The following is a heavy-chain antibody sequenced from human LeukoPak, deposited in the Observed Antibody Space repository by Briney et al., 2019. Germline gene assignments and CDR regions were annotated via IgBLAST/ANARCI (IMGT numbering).Heavy chain of an antibody. D-gene: IGHD6-13*01. CDR3: ARPLTFGPPYSSSWFRY. CDR1: GGSFSGYY. Sequence: PSETLSLTCAVYGGSFSGYYWSWIRQPPGKGLEWIGEINHSGSTNYNPSLKSRVTISVDTSKNQFSLKLSSVTAADTAVYYCARPLTFGPPYSSSWFRYWGQGTLVTVSS. V-gene: IGHV4-34*01. CDR2: INHSGST. J-gene: IGHJ4*02.